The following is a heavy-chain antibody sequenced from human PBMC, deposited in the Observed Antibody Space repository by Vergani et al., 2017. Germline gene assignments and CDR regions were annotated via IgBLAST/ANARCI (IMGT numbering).Heavy chain of an antibody. CDR2: IYTSGST. CDR1: GGSISSYY. V-gene: IGHV4-4*07. Sequence: HVQLQESGPGLVKPSETLSLTCTVSGGSISSYYWSWIRQPAGKGLEWIGRIYTSGSTNYNPSLKSRVTMSVDTSKNQFSLKLSSVTAADTAVYYCARDPMYSSSWYGGDYYYYGMDVWGQGTTVTVSS. J-gene: IGHJ6*02. CDR3: ARDPMYSSSWYGGDYYYYGMDV. D-gene: IGHD6-13*01.